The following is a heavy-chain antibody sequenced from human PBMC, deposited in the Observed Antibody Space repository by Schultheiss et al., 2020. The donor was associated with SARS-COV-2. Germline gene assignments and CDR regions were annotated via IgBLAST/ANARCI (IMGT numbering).Heavy chain of an antibody. CDR2: ISGSGGST. CDR3: AKQGAAGTSPNFDY. D-gene: IGHD6-13*01. J-gene: IGHJ4*02. Sequence: GGSLRLSCTASGFTFSSYAMSWVRQAPGKGLEWVSAISGSGGSTYYADSVKGRFTISRDNSKNTLYLQMNSLRAEDTAVYYCAKQGAAGTSPNFDYWGQGTLVTVSS. V-gene: IGHV3-23*01. CDR1: GFTFSSYA.